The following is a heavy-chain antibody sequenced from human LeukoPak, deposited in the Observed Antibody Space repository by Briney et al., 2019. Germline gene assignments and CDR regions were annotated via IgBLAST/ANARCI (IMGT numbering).Heavy chain of an antibody. CDR2: IKTKTNGGTA. J-gene: IGHJ3*02. D-gene: IGHD5-18*01. CDR3: ATEGFTYGYHGIDI. Sequence: PGGSLRLSCAASGFTFSSYAMSWVRRAPGKGLEWVGRIKTKTNGGTADYTPPVKGRFTISRDDSKNTLYLQMNSLKTDDTAVYYCATEGFTYGYHGIDIWGQGTIVTVSS. V-gene: IGHV3-15*01. CDR1: GFTFSSYA.